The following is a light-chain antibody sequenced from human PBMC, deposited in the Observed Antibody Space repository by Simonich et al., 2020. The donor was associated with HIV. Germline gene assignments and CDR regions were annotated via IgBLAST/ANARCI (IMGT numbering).Light chain of an antibody. CDR3: GTWDSSLSAGV. CDR1: SSNIGAGYD. CDR2: DNN. Sequence: QSVLTQPPSVSGAPGQRGTISCTGGSSNIGAGYDVHWYQQLPGTAPKLLIYDNNNRPSGIPDRFSGSKSGTSATLGITGLQTGDEADYYCGTWDSSLSAGVFGGGTKLTVL. J-gene: IGLJ3*02. V-gene: IGLV1-51*01.